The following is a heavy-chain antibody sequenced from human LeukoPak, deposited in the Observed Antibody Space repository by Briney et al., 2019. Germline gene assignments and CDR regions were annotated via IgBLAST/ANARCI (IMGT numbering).Heavy chain of an antibody. D-gene: IGHD4-17*01. V-gene: IGHV4-34*01. CDR2: ISRCGST. CDR3: GLSTTKATTRTIDY. J-gene: IGHJ4*02. CDR1: GGSFSVYY. Sequence: SETLSLTCAVYGGSFSVYYWSWIRQPPGKGLEWIGEISRCGSTNYSPSLKSRVTISLDTSKNQVSLKLSSVTAADTAMYYCGLSTTKATTRTIDYWGQGALVTVSS.